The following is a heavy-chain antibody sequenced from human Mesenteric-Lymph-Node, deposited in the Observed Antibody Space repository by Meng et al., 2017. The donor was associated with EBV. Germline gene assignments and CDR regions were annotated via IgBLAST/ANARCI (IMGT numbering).Heavy chain of an antibody. CDR3: ARGSEYSSSWNNWFDP. J-gene: IGHJ5*02. CDR2: MNPNSGNT. D-gene: IGHD6-13*01. CDR1: GYTFPSVY. Sequence: TTEASVEVHSKAAGYTFPSVYINWVRQATGQGLEWMGWMNPNSGNTGYAQKFQGRVTMTRNTSISTAYMELSSLRSEDTAVYYCARGSEYSSSWNNWFDPWGQGTLVTVSS. V-gene: IGHV1-8*01.